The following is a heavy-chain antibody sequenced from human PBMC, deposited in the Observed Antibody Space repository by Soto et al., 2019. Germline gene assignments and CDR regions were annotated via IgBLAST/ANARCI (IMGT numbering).Heavy chain of an antibody. D-gene: IGHD5-18*01. CDR3: AKDPGYSYGFDY. J-gene: IGHJ4*02. CDR2: ISYDGSNK. V-gene: IGHV3-30*18. Sequence: VGSLRLSCAASGFTFSSYGMHWVRQAPGKGLEWVAVISYDGSNKYYADSVKGRFTISRDNSKNTLYLQMNSLRAEDTAVYYCAKDPGYSYGFDYWGQGTLVTVSS. CDR1: GFTFSSYG.